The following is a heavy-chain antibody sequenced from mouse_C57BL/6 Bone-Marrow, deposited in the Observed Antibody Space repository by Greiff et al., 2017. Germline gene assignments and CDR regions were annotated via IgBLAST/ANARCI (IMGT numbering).Heavy chain of an antibody. Sequence: EVKLVESGGGLVQSGRSLRLSCATSGFTFSDFYMEWVRQAPGKGLEWIAASRNKANDYTTEYSASVKGRFIVSRDTSQSILYLQMNALRAEDTAIYYCVRAPITTADYWGQGTTLTVSS. CDR1: GFTFSDFY. CDR2: SRNKANDYTT. J-gene: IGHJ2*01. CDR3: VRAPITTADY. V-gene: IGHV7-1*01. D-gene: IGHD1-1*01.